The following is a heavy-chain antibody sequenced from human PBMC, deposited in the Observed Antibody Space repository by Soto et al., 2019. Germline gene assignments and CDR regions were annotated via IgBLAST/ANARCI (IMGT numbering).Heavy chain of an antibody. D-gene: IGHD6-19*01. CDR3: ARDRGVAPPVAGNTHYYYYMDV. CDR2: ISAYNGNT. CDR1: GYSFTNYG. J-gene: IGHJ6*03. Sequence: QDQLVQSGVEVKKPGASVKVSCKASGYSFTNYGITWMRQAPGQGFEWMGWISAYNGNTNYAQKFQGRVTMTTDAVTSTAYLELRSLRSDDTVVYYCARDRGVAPPVAGNTHYYYYMDVWGKGTTVTVSS. V-gene: IGHV1-18*01.